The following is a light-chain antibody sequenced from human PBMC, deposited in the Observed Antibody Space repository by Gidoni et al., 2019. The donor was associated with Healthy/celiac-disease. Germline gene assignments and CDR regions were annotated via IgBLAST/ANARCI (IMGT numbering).Light chain of an antibody. CDR2: SNK. V-gene: IGLV1-44*01. CDR3: AAWDDSLNGLVV. J-gene: IGLJ2*01. CDR1: SSNIGSNT. Sequence: QSVLTQPPSASGTPGQRVTISCSGSSSNIGSNTVNWYQQLPGTAPKLLIYSNKQRPSGVPARFSGSQSGTSASLAISGLQSEDEADYYCAAWDDSLNGLVVFGGGTKLTVL.